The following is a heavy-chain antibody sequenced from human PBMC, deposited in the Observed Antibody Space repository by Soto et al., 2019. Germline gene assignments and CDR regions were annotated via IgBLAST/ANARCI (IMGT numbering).Heavy chain of an antibody. CDR1: GFTFFAYW. J-gene: IGHJ5*01. CDR3: AIEGVYGDYAVEIGFDS. Sequence: EVQLVESGGGLVQPGGSLRLSCAASGFTFFAYWIHWVRQVPGKGLVWVSRINSDGSHTSYEDSVRGRFTISRDNSKNTVSLQMSRLTAEATAAYYCAIEGVYGDYAVEIGFDSWGQGSLVTVSS. CDR2: INSDGSHT. D-gene: IGHD4-17*01. V-gene: IGHV3-74*01.